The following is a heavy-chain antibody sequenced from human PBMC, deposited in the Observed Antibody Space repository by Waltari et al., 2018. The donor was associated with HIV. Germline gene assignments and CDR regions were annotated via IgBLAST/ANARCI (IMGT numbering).Heavy chain of an antibody. CDR1: GGSFSVYY. CDR2: INHSGST. V-gene: IGHV4-34*01. Sequence: QVQLQQWGARLLKPSETLSLTCAVYGGSFSVYYRTWLRPPPGKGLEWIGEINHSGSTNYNPSLKSRVSISVDTSKNQFSLKLSSVTAADTAVYYCARGRNYDFWSGYYKGMDVWGQGTTVTVSS. D-gene: IGHD3-3*01. J-gene: IGHJ6*02. CDR3: ARGRNYDFWSGYYKGMDV.